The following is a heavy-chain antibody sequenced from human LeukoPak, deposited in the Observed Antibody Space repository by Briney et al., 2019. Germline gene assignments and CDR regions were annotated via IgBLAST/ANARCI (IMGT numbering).Heavy chain of an antibody. CDR1: GFTFSSYG. D-gene: IGHD6-6*01. CDR2: IWYDGSNK. CDR3: ARDPSSSSWEDYYYGMDV. Sequence: RAGGSLRLSCAASGFTFSSYGMHWVRQAPGKGLEWVAVIWYDGSNKYYADSVKGRFTISRDNSKNTLYLQMNSLRAEDTAVYYCARDPSSSSWEDYYYGMDVWGQGTTVTVSS. J-gene: IGHJ6*02. V-gene: IGHV3-33*08.